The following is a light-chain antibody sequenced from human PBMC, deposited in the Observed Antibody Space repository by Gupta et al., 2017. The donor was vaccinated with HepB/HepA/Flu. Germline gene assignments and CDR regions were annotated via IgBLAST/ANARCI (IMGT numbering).Light chain of an antibody. J-gene: IGLJ2*01. Sequence: SYVLTQPPSVALAPGKTDRITWGGNNIGSNSVHWYPQKPAQAPVLLFFYDSNRHSATPARFSCSNSGTTATLTTSRVEAGDEADDYCQVSDSGSDHLVFGGGTKRTVL. V-gene: IGLV3-21*03. CDR1: NIGSNS. CDR2: YDS. CDR3: QVSDSGSDHLV.